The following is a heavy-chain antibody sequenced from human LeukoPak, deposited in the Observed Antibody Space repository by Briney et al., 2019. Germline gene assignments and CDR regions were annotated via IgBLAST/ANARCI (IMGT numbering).Heavy chain of an antibody. J-gene: IGHJ5*02. CDR1: GGSISSYY. V-gene: IGHV4-34*01. CDR3: ARGAPFYARMSGGWFDP. Sequence: SETLSLTCTVSGGSISSYYWSWIRQPPGKGLEWIGEINHSGSTNYNPSLKSRVTISVDTSKNQFSLKLSSVTAADTAVYYCARGAPFYARMSGGWFDPWGQGTLVTVSS. D-gene: IGHD6-25*01. CDR2: INHSGST.